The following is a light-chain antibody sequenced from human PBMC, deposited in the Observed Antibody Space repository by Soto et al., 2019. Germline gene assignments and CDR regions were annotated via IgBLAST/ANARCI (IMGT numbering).Light chain of an antibody. V-gene: IGKV1-5*01. J-gene: IGKJ1*01. CDR3: QQYNSYSET. Sequence: DIQMTQSPSTLSASVGDRVTITCRASQSISSWLAWYQQKPGKAPNLLIYDAPSLESGVPSRFSGSGSGKEFTLTISSLQPDDFATYYCQQYNSYSETVGQGPKLEIK. CDR1: QSISSW. CDR2: DAP.